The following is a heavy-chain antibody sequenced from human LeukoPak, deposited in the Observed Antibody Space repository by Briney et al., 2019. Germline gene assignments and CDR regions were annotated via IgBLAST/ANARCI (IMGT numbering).Heavy chain of an antibody. J-gene: IGHJ6*03. D-gene: IGHD5-12*01. CDR3: ARDRWRYGGYDWYYYYYMDV. CDR1: GFTFSSYW. CDR2: IKQDGSEK. V-gene: IGHV3-7*01. Sequence: GGSLRLSCAASGFTFSSYWMSWVRQAPGKGLEWVANIKQDGSEKYYVDSVKGRFTISRDNAKNSLYLQMSSLRAEDTAVYYCARDRWRYGGYDWYYYYYMDVWGKGTTVTISS.